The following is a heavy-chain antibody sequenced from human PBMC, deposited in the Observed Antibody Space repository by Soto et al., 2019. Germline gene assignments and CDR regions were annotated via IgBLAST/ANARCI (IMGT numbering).Heavy chain of an antibody. D-gene: IGHD4-17*01. CDR1: GGSISSYY. Sequence: QVQLQESGPGLVKPSATLSLTCTVSGGSISSYYWSWIRQPPGKGLEWIGYIYYSGSTNYNPSLKSRVTISVDTSKNQFSLKLSSVTAADTAVYYCARDMNGAFDYWGQGTLVTVSS. J-gene: IGHJ4*02. CDR3: ARDMNGAFDY. CDR2: IYYSGST. V-gene: IGHV4-59*01.